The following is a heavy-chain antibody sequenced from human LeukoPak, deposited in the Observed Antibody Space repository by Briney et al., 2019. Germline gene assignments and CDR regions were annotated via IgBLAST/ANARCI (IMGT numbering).Heavy chain of an antibody. Sequence: GSLRLSCAASGFTFSSYAMSWIRQPPGKGLEWIGEINHSGSTNYNPSLKSRVTISVDTSKNQFSLKLSSVTAADTAVYYCAREDGGNSDYWGQGTLVTVSS. CDR1: GFTFSSYA. D-gene: IGHD4-23*01. J-gene: IGHJ4*02. CDR2: INHSGST. V-gene: IGHV4-34*01. CDR3: AREDGGNSDY.